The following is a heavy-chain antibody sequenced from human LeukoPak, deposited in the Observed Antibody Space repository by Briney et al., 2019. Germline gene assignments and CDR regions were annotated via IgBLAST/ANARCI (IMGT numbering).Heavy chain of an antibody. Sequence: GESLKISCKGSGYSFSNHWIGWVRQMPGKGLEWMGIIYPGDSDTRYSPSFQGQVTISADKSISAAYLQWSSLKASDTAMYYCARRPSGDTAFYFDYWGQGTLVTVSS. V-gene: IGHV5-51*01. CDR2: IYPGDSDT. J-gene: IGHJ4*02. CDR1: GYSFSNHW. CDR3: ARRPSGDTAFYFDY. D-gene: IGHD2-21*02.